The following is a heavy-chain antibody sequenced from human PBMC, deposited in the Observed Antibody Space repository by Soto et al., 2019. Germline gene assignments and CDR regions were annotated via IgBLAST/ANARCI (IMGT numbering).Heavy chain of an antibody. CDR3: ANDYGAYRHYYVMEV. CDR2: IYCSGSTWAP. D-gene: IGHD4-17*01. V-gene: IGHV4-39*01. J-gene: IGHJ6*02. Sequence: QLQLQESGPGLVKPSETLSLTCAVSGASVSSTTYYWGWIRQPPGKGLEWIGSIYCSGSTWAPYYNPSLRRQVTISVNTSKNRCSRTVSSVTAADTAVYYCANDYGAYRHYYVMEVCGQGTTIGGSS. CDR1: GASVSSTTYY.